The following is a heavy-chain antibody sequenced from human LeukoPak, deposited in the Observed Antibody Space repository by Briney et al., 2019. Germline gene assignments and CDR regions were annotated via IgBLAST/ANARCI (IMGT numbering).Heavy chain of an antibody. CDR2: IYYSGST. CDR3: AREHYDFWSGQRTGWMDV. V-gene: IGHV4-59*01. CDR1: GGSISSYY. Sequence: SETLSLTCTVSGGSISSYYWSWIRQPPGKGLEWIGYIYYSGSTNHNPSLKSRVTISVDTSKNQFSLKLSSVTAADTAVYYCAREHYDFWSGQRTGWMDVWGQGTTVTVSS. D-gene: IGHD3-3*01. J-gene: IGHJ6*02.